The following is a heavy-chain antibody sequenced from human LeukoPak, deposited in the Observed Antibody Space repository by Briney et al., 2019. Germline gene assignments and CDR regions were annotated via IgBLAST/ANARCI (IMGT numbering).Heavy chain of an antibody. V-gene: IGHV3-30*03. J-gene: IGHJ4*02. CDR3: ARDFLVGAPDFFDY. Sequence: GGSLRLSCAASGLSITAYDIHWVRQAPGKGLEWVAVMSEDGRLQLYSESVKGRFTVSRDTSKTALFLQMNSLRPEDTAVYYCARDFLVGAPDFFDYWGQGALVTVSS. CDR2: MSEDGRLQ. D-gene: IGHD1-26*01. CDR1: GLSITAYD.